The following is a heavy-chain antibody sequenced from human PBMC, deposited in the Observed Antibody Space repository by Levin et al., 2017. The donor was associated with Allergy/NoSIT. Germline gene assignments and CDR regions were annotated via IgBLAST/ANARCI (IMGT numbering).Heavy chain of an antibody. CDR2: IYYSGST. CDR3: ASRTVVATIWGFVWDY. CDR1: GGSISSGDYY. V-gene: IGHV4-30-4*01. D-gene: IGHD5-12*01. Sequence: SETLSLTCTVSGGSISSGDYYWSWIRQPPGKGLEWIGYIYYSGSTYYNPSLKSRVTISVDTSKNQFSLKLSSVTAADTAVYYCASRTVVATIWGFVWDYWGQGTLVTVSS. J-gene: IGHJ4*02.